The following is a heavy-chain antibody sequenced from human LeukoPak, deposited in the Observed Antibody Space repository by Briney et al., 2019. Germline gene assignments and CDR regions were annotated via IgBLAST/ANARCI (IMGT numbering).Heavy chain of an antibody. CDR2: ISHSGRTI. CDR1: GFTFSYYE. D-gene: IGHD6-13*01. Sequence: GGSLRLSCAASGFTFSYYELNWVRQAPGKGLEWVSYISHSGRTIYYADSVKGRFTISRDNAKNSLYLQMNSLRAEDTALYYCARGVGSSWPGWLDPWGQGTLVTVSS. CDR3: ARGVGSSWPGWLDP. J-gene: IGHJ5*02. V-gene: IGHV3-48*03.